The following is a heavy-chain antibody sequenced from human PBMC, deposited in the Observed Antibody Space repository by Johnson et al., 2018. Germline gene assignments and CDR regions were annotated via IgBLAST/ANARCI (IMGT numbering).Heavy chain of an antibody. D-gene: IGHD2-15*01. CDR1: GFTFSSYS. V-gene: IGHV3-21*01. J-gene: IGHJ6*03. CDR2: ISTRSSFI. CDR3: ARKGCSDGTCYLDV. Sequence: VQLVQSGGGLVKPGGSLRLSCAASGFTFSSYSMNWVRQAPGKGLDWVSSISTRSSFIHYADSVKGRFTISRDNAKNSLSLQMNSLRAEDTAVYYCARKGCSDGTCYLDVWGKGTTVTVSS.